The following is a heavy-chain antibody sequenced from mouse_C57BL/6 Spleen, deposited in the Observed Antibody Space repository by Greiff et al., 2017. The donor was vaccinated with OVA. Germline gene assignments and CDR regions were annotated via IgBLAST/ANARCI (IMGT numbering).Heavy chain of an antibody. Sequence: VQLVESGAELVRPGASVTLSCKASGYTFTDYEMHWVKQTPVHGLEWIGAIDPETGGTAYNQKFKGKAILTADKSSSTAYMELRSLTSEDSAVYYCTIYDGFAYWGQGTLVTVSA. J-gene: IGHJ3*01. CDR2: IDPETGGT. CDR1: GYTFTDYE. V-gene: IGHV1-15*01. D-gene: IGHD2-12*01. CDR3: TIYDGFAY.